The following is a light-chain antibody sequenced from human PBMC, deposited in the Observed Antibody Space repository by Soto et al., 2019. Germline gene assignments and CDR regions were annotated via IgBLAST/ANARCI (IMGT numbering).Light chain of an antibody. CDR1: QSISSW. Sequence: DIQMTQSPSTLSASVGDSVTIACRASQSISSWLAWYQQKPGIAPKLLISDASSLESGFPSRFSGSGSGTEFRLTISSLPPDDFATYYCQHYETYPAFGQGTKVEIK. CDR3: QHYETYPA. J-gene: IGKJ1*01. CDR2: DAS. V-gene: IGKV1-5*01.